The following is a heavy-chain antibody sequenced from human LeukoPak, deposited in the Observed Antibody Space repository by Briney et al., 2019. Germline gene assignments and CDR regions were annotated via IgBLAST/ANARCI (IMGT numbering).Heavy chain of an antibody. Sequence: ASVKVSCKAFGYTFTSYHVHWVRQAPGQGLEWMGVIKPSDGSIIYAQKFQGTVTMTRDMSTSTVYMELSSLTSEDTAVYYCARVLTDSRGWYHFDYWGQGTLVTVSS. CDR3: ARVLTDSRGWYHFDY. J-gene: IGHJ4*02. CDR2: IKPSDGSI. CDR1: GYTFTSYH. D-gene: IGHD6-19*01. V-gene: IGHV1-46*01.